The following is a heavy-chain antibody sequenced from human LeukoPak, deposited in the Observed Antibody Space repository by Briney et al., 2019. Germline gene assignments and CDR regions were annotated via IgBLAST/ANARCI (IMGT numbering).Heavy chain of an antibody. D-gene: IGHD2-2*01. CDR2: INHSGST. CDR3: ARGPTRGQLAGYYMDV. CDR1: GGSFSGYY. J-gene: IGHJ6*03. Sequence: SETLSLTCAVYGGSFSGYYWSWIRQPPGKGLEWIGEINHSGSTNCNPSLKSRVTISVDTSKDQFSLKLSSVTAADTAVYYCARGPTRGQLAGYYMDVWGKGTTVTVSS. V-gene: IGHV4-34*01.